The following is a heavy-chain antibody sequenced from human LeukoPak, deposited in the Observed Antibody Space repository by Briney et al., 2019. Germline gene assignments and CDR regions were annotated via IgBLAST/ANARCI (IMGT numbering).Heavy chain of an antibody. J-gene: IGHJ4*02. Sequence: GGSLRPSCAASGFSFISYGMHWVRQAPGKGLEWVGVISDDGRSKDYADSVKGRFTISRDNSKDTLYLQMNSLRAEDTAVYYCAKRPSDYGDYVSYFDYWGRGTLVTVSS. CDR2: ISDDGRSK. D-gene: IGHD4-17*01. CDR1: GFSFISYG. V-gene: IGHV3-30*18. CDR3: AKRPSDYGDYVSYFDY.